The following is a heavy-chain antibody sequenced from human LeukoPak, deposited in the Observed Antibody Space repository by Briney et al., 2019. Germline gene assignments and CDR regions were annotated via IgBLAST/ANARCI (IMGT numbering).Heavy chain of an antibody. CDR1: GGSISSYY. CDR2: IYYSGST. V-gene: IGHV4-39*07. CDR3: ARVGRGVAAFDY. J-gene: IGHJ4*02. D-gene: IGHD2-15*01. Sequence: SETLSLTCTVSGGSISSYYWGWIRQPPGKGLEWIGSIYYSGSTYYNPSLKSRVTISVDTSKNQFSLKLSSVTAADTAVYYCARVGRGVAAFDYWGQGTLVTVSS.